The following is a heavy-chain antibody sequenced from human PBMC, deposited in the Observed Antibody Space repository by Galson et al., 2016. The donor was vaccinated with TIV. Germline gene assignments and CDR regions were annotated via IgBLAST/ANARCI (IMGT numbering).Heavy chain of an antibody. CDR2: INHFRSS. D-gene: IGHD3-16*01. Sequence: TLSLTCGVYGGSVSGYYWGWFRQPPGKGLEWIGEINHFRSSNYNPSLKSRLTISIDTPKKQFSLRLRSVTAADTAVYYCATVQWGSSLVSYYDPLDVWGKGTTVIVSS. CDR1: GGSVSGYY. CDR3: ATVQWGSSLVSYYDPLDV. V-gene: IGHV4-34*01. J-gene: IGHJ6*03.